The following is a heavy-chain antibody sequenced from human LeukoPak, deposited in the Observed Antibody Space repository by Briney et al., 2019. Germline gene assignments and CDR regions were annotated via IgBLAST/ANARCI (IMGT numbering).Heavy chain of an antibody. CDR3: ARDPSWEILSYFDY. D-gene: IGHD1-26*01. J-gene: IGHJ4*02. Sequence: GGPLRPSCAASGFTFRNYYMTWIRRAPGKGLEWVSYISASGDTIYYGDSVRGRFTISRDNAKNSLYLDMNTLKAEDTAVYYCARDPSWEILSYFDYWGQGTLVTVSS. CDR2: ISASGDTI. V-gene: IGHV3-11*04. CDR1: GFTFRNYY.